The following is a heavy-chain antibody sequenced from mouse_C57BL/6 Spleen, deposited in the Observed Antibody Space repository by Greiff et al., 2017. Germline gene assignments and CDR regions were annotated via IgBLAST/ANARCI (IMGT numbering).Heavy chain of an antibody. CDR2: IYPGSGST. J-gene: IGHJ3*01. Sequence: VQLKQPGAELVKPGASVKMSCKASGYTFTSYWITWVKQRPGQGLEWIGDIYPGSGSTNYNEKFKSKATLTVDTSSSTAYMQLSSLTSEDSAVYDCARPDYDDERGFAYWGQGTLVTVSA. D-gene: IGHD2-4*01. V-gene: IGHV1-55*01. CDR3: ARPDYDDERGFAY. CDR1: GYTFTSYW.